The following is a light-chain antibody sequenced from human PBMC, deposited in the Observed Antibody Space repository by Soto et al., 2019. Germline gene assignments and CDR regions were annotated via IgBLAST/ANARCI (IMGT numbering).Light chain of an antibody. CDR1: HDVSVS. CDR3: HQRQSWPRT. Sequence: EIVLTQSPDTLSLSPGEGATLSCRASHDVSVSLVWYRQRPGQSPRLLIHDASNRATGISARFSGSGSGTDFTLTIGSLEPEESALYYCHQRQSWPRTFGQGTKVDI. CDR2: DAS. J-gene: IGKJ1*01. V-gene: IGKV3-11*01.